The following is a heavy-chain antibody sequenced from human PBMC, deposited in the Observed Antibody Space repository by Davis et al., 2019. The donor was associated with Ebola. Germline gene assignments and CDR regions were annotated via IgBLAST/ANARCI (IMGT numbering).Heavy chain of an antibody. CDR2: IKTKTDGGTT. D-gene: IGHD2/OR15-2a*01. CDR1: GFTFSNAR. J-gene: IGHJ6*02. V-gene: IGHV3-15*01. Sequence: GESLKISCAASGFTFSNARMSWVRQAPGKGLEWVGRIKTKTDGGTTNYAAPVKGRFSISRDDSKDTLYLQMSSLKSEDTAVYYCTTVRYSFSYYGLDVWGQGTTVTVSS. CDR3: TTVRYSFSYYGLDV.